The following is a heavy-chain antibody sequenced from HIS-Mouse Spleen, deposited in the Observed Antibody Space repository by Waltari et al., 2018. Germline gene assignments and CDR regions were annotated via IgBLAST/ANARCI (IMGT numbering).Heavy chain of an antibody. D-gene: IGHD1-1*01. CDR2: ISYDGSNK. Sequence: QVQLVESGGGVVQPGRSLRLSCAASVLTFSSYAMHWVRQAPGKGLEWVAVISYDGSNKYYADSVKGRFTISRDNSKNTLYLQMNSLRAEDTAVYYCARDQTGYDYWGQGTLVTVSS. CDR3: ARDQTGYDY. CDR1: VLTFSSYA. J-gene: IGHJ4*02. V-gene: IGHV3-30*04.